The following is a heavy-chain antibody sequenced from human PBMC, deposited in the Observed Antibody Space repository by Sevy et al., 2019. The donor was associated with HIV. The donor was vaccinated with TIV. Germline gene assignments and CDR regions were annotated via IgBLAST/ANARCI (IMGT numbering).Heavy chain of an antibody. J-gene: IGHJ4*02. CDR3: VCVFLSDRSGWSYFDY. Sequence: GGSLRLSCAISGFTVNDKYIIWVRQAPGKGLEWVSVIFSSGSTYYADSAKGRFTISRDNSKNTVDLQMNSVRAEDTAVYYCVCVFLSDRSGWSYFDYWGQGTMVTVSS. V-gene: IGHV3-66*02. CDR2: IFSSGST. CDR1: GFTVNDKY. D-gene: IGHD6-19*01.